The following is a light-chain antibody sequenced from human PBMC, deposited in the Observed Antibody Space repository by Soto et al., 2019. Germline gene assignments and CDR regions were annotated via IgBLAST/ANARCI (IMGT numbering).Light chain of an antibody. J-gene: IGLJ1*01. CDR3: FSFTSTNTHV. V-gene: IGLV2-23*01. CDR1: SSDFGSYKF. CDR2: ETS. Sequence: QSALTQPASVSGSPGQSVTISCTGTSSDFGSYKFVSWYQHHPGKVPKVIIYETSKRPSGVSDRFSGSKSGNTASLTISGLHAEEEADYYCFSFTSTNTHVFGSGTKVTVL.